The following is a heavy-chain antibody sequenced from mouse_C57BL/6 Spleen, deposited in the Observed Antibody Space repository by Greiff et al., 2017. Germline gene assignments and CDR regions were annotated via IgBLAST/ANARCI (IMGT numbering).Heavy chain of an antibody. V-gene: IGHV14-3*01. J-gene: IGHJ1*03. CDR1: GFNIKNTY. CDR3: ARWDCSSYWYFDV. D-gene: IGHD1-1*01. CDR2: IDPANGNT. Sequence: VQLQQSVAELVRPGASVKLSCTASGFNIKNTYMHWVKQRPEKGLEWIGRIDPANGNTIYAPKFQGKATITADTSSNTAYLQLSSLTSEDTAIYYCARWDCSSYWYFDVWGTGTTVTVSS.